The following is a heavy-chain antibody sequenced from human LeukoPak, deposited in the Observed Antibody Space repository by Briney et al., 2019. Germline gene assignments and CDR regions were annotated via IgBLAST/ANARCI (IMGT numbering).Heavy chain of an antibody. Sequence: PGGSLRLSCAASGFTFSSYAMSWVRQAPGKGLEWVSAISGSGGSTYYADSVKGRFTISRDNSKNTLYLQMNSLRAEDTAVYYCAKVPAASFPHYYYGMDVWGQGTTVTVSS. CDR2: ISGSGGST. J-gene: IGHJ6*02. D-gene: IGHD2-2*01. V-gene: IGHV3-23*01. CDR3: AKVPAASFPHYYYGMDV. CDR1: GFTFSSYA.